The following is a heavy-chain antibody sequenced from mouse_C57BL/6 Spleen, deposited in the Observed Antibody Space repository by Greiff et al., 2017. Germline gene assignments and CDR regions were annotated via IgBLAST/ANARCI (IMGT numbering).Heavy chain of an antibody. CDR2: IDPSDSET. CDR3: ARRDGNYGYFDV. J-gene: IGHJ1*03. D-gene: IGHD2-1*01. V-gene: IGHV1-52*01. Sequence: VQLQQPGAELVRPGSSVKLSCKASGYTFTSYWMHWVKQRPIQGLEWIGNIDPSDSETHYNQKFKDKATLTVDNSSSTAYMQLSSLTSEDSAVYYCARRDGNYGYFDVWGTGTTVTVSS. CDR1: GYTFTSYW.